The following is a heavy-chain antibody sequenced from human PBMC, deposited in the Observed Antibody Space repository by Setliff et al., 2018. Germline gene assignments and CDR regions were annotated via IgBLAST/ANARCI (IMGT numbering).Heavy chain of an antibody. CDR2: TIPMFGST. CDR1: GYTLSKYG. J-gene: IGHJ6*03. Sequence: SVKVSCKASGYTLSKYGTSWVRQAPGQGLEWMGGTIPMFGSTKYAQKFQERVTIIKDESTSTAYMEVSSLRTEDTAVYYCAREGVDTRSSTDYRYYMDVWGKGTTVTVSS. V-gene: IGHV1-69*05. D-gene: IGHD5-18*01. CDR3: AREGVDTRSSTDYRYYMDV.